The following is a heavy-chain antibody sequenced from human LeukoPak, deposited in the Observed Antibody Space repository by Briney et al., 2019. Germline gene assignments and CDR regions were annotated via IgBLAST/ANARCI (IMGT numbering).Heavy chain of an antibody. D-gene: IGHD5-18*01. Sequence: PGGSLRLSCAASGFTFSSYARSWVRQAPGKGLEWVSAISGSGGSTYYADSVKGRFTISRDNSKNTLYLQMNSLRAEDTAVYYCAKDPGYSYGPLDYWGQGTLVTVSS. J-gene: IGHJ4*02. V-gene: IGHV3-23*01. CDR1: GFTFSSYA. CDR2: ISGSGGST. CDR3: AKDPGYSYGPLDY.